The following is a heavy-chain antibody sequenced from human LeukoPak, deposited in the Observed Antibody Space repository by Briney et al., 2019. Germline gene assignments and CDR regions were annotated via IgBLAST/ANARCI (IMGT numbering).Heavy chain of an antibody. V-gene: IGHV3-9*01. CDR1: GFTFDDYA. Sequence: GGSLRLSCAASGFTFDDYAMHWVRQAPGKGLGWVSGISWNSGSIGYADSVKGRFTISRDNAKNSLYLQMNSLRAEDTALYYCAKDMGSGWYEEVYWGQGTLVTVSS. J-gene: IGHJ4*02. CDR2: ISWNSGSI. D-gene: IGHD6-19*01. CDR3: AKDMGSGWYEEVY.